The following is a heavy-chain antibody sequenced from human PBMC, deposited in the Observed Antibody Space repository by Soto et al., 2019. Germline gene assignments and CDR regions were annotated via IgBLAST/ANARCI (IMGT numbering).Heavy chain of an antibody. J-gene: IGHJ4*02. CDR2: IYYSGST. CDR3: ARDIAAADHAYYFDY. D-gene: IGHD6-13*01. V-gene: IGHV4-61*01. Sequence: PXETLSLTCTVSGGSVSSGSYYWSWIRQPPGKGLEWIGYIYYSGSTNYNPSLKSRVTISVDTSKNQFSLKLSSVTAADTAVYYCARDIAAADHAYYFDYWGQGTLVTVSS. CDR1: GGSVSSGSYY.